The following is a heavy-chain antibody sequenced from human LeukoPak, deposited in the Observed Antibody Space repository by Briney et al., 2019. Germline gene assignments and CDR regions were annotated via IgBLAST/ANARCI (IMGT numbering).Heavy chain of an antibody. CDR1: GGSISSHY. D-gene: IGHD3-3*01. CDR2: IYYSGST. Sequence: SETLSLTCTVSGGSISSHYWSWIRQPPGKGLEWIGYIYYSGSTNYNPSLKSRVTISVDTSKNQFSLKLSSVTAADTAVYYCARGVDADLEWLLSTYYYYYYMDVWGKGTTVTVSS. CDR3: ARGVDADLEWLLSTYYYYYYMDV. J-gene: IGHJ6*03. V-gene: IGHV4-59*11.